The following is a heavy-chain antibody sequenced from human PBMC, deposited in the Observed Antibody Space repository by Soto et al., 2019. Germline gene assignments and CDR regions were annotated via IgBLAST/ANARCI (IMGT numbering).Heavy chain of an antibody. Sequence: QVQLVQSGAEVKKPGASVKVSCKASGYIFTSYGISWVRQAPGQGLEWMGWISAYNGDTNFAQKLQGRVTMATDTSTSTAYRELRSMRADDTAVYYCARDPLYRSTSYCDYWGQGTLVTVSS. V-gene: IGHV1-18*01. CDR1: GYIFTSYG. CDR2: ISAYNGDT. CDR3: ARDPLYRSTSYCDY. J-gene: IGHJ4*02.